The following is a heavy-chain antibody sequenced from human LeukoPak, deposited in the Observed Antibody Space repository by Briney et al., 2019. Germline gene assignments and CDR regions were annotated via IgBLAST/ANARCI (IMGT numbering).Heavy chain of an antibody. V-gene: IGHV1-24*01. CDR1: GYTRTELS. J-gene: IGHJ4*02. D-gene: IGHD3-22*01. CDR2: FDPEDGET. CDR3: ATNSRQGITMIFFY. Sequence: ASVKVSCKVSGYTRTELSMHWVRQAPGKGLEWMGGFDPEDGETIYAQKFQGRVTMTEDTSTDTAYMELSSLRSEDTAVYYCATNSRQGITMIFFYWGQGTLVTVSS.